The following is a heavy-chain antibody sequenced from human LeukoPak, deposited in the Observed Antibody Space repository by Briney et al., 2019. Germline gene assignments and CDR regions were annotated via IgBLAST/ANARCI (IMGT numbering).Heavy chain of an antibody. J-gene: IGHJ4*02. CDR1: GFTFSSYA. CDR2: ISYDGSNK. V-gene: IGHV3-30-3*01. D-gene: IGHD6-13*01. Sequence: GGSLRLSCAASGFTFSSYAMHWVRQAPGKGLEWVAVISYDGSNKYYADSVKGRFTISRDNSKNTLYLQMNSLRAEDTAVYYCARTVGMANYFDYWGQGTLVIVSS. CDR3: ARTVGMANYFDY.